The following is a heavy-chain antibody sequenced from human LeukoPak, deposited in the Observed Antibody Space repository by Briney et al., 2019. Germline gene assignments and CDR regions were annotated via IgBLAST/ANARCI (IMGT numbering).Heavy chain of an antibody. J-gene: IGHJ5*02. CDR3: ARAPFSGRGTFDP. V-gene: IGHV1-69*04. CDR2: IIPILGIA. CDR1: GGTFSSYA. D-gene: IGHD5-12*01. Sequence: SVKVSCKASGGTFSSYAISWVRQAPGQGLEWMGRIIPILGIANYAQKFQGRVTITSDKSTSTAYMELSSLRSEDTAVYYCARAPFSGRGTFDPWGQGTLVTVSS.